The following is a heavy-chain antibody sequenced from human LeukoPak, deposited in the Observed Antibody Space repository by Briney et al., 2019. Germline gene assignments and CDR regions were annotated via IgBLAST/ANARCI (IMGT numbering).Heavy chain of an antibody. D-gene: IGHD6-19*01. V-gene: IGHV4-39*07. CDR2: IYYSGST. CDR3: ARDLDSSGWPGYFDY. J-gene: IGHJ4*02. CDR1: GGSISSSSYY. Sequence: SETLSLTCTVSGGSISSSSYYWGWIRQPPGKGLEWIGSIYYSGSTYYNPSLKSRVTISVDTSKNQFSLKLSSVTAADTAVYYCARDLDSSGWPGYFDYWGQGTLVTVSS.